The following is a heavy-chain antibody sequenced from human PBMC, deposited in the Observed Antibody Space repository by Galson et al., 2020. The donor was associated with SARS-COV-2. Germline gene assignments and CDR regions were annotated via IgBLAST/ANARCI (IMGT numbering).Heavy chain of an antibody. Sequence: GGSLRLSCAASGFTLSKYGMSWVRQAPGKGLEWVSAITGNSGAIYYADSVKGRFTVSRDNSMNTLYLQMNSLRAEDTALYYCARGYHYAVDYWGQGTLVTVSS. D-gene: IGHD3-22*01. V-gene: IGHV3-23*01. CDR1: GFTLSKYG. CDR3: ARGYHYAVDY. CDR2: ITGNSGAI. J-gene: IGHJ4*02.